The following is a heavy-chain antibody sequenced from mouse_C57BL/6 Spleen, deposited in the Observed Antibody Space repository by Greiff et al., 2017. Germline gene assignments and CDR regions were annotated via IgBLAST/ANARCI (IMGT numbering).Heavy chain of an antibody. CDR1: GYSFTGYF. J-gene: IGHJ4*01. V-gene: IGHV1-20*01. CDR3: ARAERDYYYAMDY. CDR2: INPYNGDT. Sequence: VQLKQSGPELVKPGDSVKISCKASGYSFTGYFMNWVMQSHGKSLEWIGRINPYNGDTFYNQKFKGKATLTVDKSSSTAHMELRSLTSEDSAVYYCARAERDYYYAMDYWGQGTSVTVSS.